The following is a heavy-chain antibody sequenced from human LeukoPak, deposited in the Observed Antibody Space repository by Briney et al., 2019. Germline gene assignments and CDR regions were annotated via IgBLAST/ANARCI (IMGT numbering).Heavy chain of an antibody. J-gene: IGHJ4*02. CDR1: GFTLSSYR. CDR3: ARRYCSSTSCYGGDGLDY. CDR2: IWYDGSNK. Sequence: SLRLSCASSGFTLSSYRMHWVRQAPGKGLEGVAVIWYDGSNKYYADSVKRRFTSSRDNSKHTLYLQMNSLRAEDTAVYYCARRYCSSTSCYGGDGLDYWRQRTLDTV. D-gene: IGHD2-2*01. V-gene: IGHV3-33*01.